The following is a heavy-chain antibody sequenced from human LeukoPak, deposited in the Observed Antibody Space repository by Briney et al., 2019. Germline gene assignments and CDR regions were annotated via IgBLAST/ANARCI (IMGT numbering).Heavy chain of an antibody. V-gene: IGHV4-59*02. CDR3: ARDNRRGYDSSGYDY. CDR2: IYHSGTT. J-gene: IGHJ4*02. CDR1: GGSVNDYY. Sequence: PSETLSLTCAVSGGSVNDYYWSWIRQPPGKGLEWIGDIYHSGTTNFNPSPRSRVAVSIDTSKNQFSLRLSSVTAADTAVYYCARDNRRGYDSSGYDYWGQGTLVTVSS. D-gene: IGHD3-22*01.